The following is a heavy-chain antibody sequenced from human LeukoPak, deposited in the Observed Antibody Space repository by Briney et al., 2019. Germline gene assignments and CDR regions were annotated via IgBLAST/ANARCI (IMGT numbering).Heavy chain of an antibody. CDR3: AASMARFNWLDP. CDR1: ASTFSSYC. Sequence: GGSLRLSCAASASTFSSYCMHWVRQAPGKGLVWVSRISNDGSSKSYADSVKGRFTISRDNAKNTLYLQMNSLTAEDTAGYYGAASMARFNWLDPWGQGALVTVSS. V-gene: IGHV3-74*01. J-gene: IGHJ5*02. D-gene: IGHD5-24*01. CDR2: ISNDGSSK.